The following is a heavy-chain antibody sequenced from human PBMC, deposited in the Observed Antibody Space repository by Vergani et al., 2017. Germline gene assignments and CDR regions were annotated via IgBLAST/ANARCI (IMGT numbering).Heavy chain of an antibody. CDR3: ARRTTMVRGVLEIARYYFDY. V-gene: IGHV4-39*01. D-gene: IGHD3-10*01. CDR2: IYYSGST. CDR1: NDSVSNTFYY. Sequence: QVQLQESGPGPVKPSETLSLTCTVSNDSVSNTFYYWGWIRQTPGKGLEWIGSIYYSGSTYYNPSLESRVTMSVDTSKSQFSLKLSSVTAADTAVYYCARRTTMVRGVLEIARYYFDYWGQGTLVTVSS. J-gene: IGHJ4*02.